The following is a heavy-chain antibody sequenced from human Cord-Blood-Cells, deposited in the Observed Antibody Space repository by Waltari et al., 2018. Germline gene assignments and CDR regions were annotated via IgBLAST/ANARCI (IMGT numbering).Heavy chain of an antibody. CDR2: IWYDGSNT. CDR1: GFTFSSYG. V-gene: IGHV3-33*01. D-gene: IGHD6-13*01. CDR3: ARAGTDAFDI. J-gene: IGHJ3*02. Sequence: QVQLVESGGGVVQPGRSLRLSCAASGFTFSSYGMHWVRQAQGKGLEWVAVIWYDGSNTYYADSVKGRFTISRDNSKNTLYLQMNSLRAEDTAVYYCARAGTDAFDIWGQGTMVTVSS.